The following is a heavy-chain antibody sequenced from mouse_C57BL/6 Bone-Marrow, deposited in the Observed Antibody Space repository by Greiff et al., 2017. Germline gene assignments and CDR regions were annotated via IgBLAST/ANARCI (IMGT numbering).Heavy chain of an antibody. CDR3: ARENYDGYYGAY. J-gene: IGHJ3*01. D-gene: IGHD2-3*01. CDR1: GYTFTSYW. V-gene: IGHV1-69*01. Sequence: QVQLQQPGAELVMPGASVKLSCKASGYTFTSYWMHWVKQRPGQGLEWIGEIDPSDSDTNYNQKFKGKSTLTVDKSSSTAYMQLSSLTSEDSAVYYCARENYDGYYGAYWGQGTLVTVSA. CDR2: IDPSDSDT.